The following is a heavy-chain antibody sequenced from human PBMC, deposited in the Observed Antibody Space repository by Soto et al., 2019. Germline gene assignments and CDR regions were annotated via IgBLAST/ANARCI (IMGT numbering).Heavy chain of an antibody. CDR2: ISSSSSYI. CDR3: ARDLYSSSWYGVDY. Sequence: EVQLVESGGGLVKPGGSLRLSCAASGFTFSSYSMNWVRQAPGKGLEWVSSISSSSSYIYYTDSVKGRFTISRDNAKNSLYLQMNSLRAEDTAVYYCARDLYSSSWYGVDYWGQGTLVTVSS. D-gene: IGHD6-13*01. CDR1: GFTFSSYS. J-gene: IGHJ4*02. V-gene: IGHV3-21*01.